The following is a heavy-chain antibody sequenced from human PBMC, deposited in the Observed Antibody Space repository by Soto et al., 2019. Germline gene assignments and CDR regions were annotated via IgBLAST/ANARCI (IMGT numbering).Heavy chain of an antibody. CDR2: VSGGAENT. V-gene: IGHV3-23*01. D-gene: IGHD1-1*01. CDR1: GFTFSDYS. J-gene: IGHJ4*02. Sequence: EVQLLESGGGLVQPGGSLRLSCVASGFTFSDYSMTWVRQAPGRGLEWVSTVSGGAENTHYADSVKGRFTISRDNSKNTLYLQMSSLRAEDTAMYYCAKDAGNEETLFDYWGQGTLVTVSS. CDR3: AKDAGNEETLFDY.